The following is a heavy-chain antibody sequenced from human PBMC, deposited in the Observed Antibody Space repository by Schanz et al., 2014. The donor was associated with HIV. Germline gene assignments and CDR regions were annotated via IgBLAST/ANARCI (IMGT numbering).Heavy chain of an antibody. CDR1: GYTFNTYD. J-gene: IGHJ1*01. CDR3: ARGNLAWCGVVSCYARFQFFQV. Sequence: QVQLVQSGAAVREPGASVKVSCKASGYTFNTYDINWVRQAPGQGLEWMGWMNPNRGNAGFAQTFQGRVTVTRTPSITPAFLELSRPRSEDTALSYCARGNLAWCGVVSCYARFQFFQVWGQGPLITVSS. CDR2: MNPNRGNA. V-gene: IGHV1-8*01. D-gene: IGHD2-15*01.